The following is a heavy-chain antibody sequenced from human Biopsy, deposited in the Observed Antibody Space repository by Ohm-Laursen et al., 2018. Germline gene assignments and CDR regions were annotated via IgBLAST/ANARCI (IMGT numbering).Heavy chain of an antibody. CDR1: GYTFTSYD. CDR2: INPNNGNT. D-gene: IGHD6-19*01. Sequence: SVKVSCKASGYTFTSYDISWVRQAPGQGPEWMGWINPNNGNTGYAPQFQGRVSMTTDTSISTAYMELSGLTFEDTAVYYCVRTPTISVGGTWSRYWFFDIWGRGTLITVSS. J-gene: IGHJ2*01. CDR3: VRTPTISVGGTWSRYWFFDI. V-gene: IGHV1-8*02.